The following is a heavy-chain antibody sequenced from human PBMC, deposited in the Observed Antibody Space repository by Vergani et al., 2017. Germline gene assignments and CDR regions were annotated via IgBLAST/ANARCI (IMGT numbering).Heavy chain of an antibody. CDR1: GYTFTDYF. D-gene: IGHD5-18*01. Sequence: QVQLVQSGAEVKKPGASVKVSCKASGYTFTDYFIHWIRQAPGQGLEWMGWINPHGGGTHYAQKFQGRVTMTMDTSSTTDYMELSRLTSDDTAVYYCARSGYSYGDFDNWGQGTLVTVSS. CDR2: INPHGGGT. V-gene: IGHV1-2*02. CDR3: ARSGYSYGDFDN. J-gene: IGHJ4*02.